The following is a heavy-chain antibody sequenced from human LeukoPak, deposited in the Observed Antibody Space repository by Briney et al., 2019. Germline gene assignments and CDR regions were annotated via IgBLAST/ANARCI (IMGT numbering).Heavy chain of an antibody. CDR1: GFTVSSNY. CDR2: IYSGGST. Sequence: LAGGSLRLSCAASGFTVSSNYMSWVRQAPGKGLEWVSVIYSGGSTYYADSVKGRFTISRDNSKTTLYLQMNSLRAEDTAVYYCARGPRSDYWGQGTLVTVSS. CDR3: ARGPRSDY. J-gene: IGHJ4*02. V-gene: IGHV3-53*01.